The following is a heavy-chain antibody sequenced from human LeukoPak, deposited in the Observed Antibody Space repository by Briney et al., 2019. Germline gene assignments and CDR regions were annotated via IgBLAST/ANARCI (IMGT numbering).Heavy chain of an antibody. CDR2: INPNSGDT. D-gene: IGHD1-26*01. Sequence: ASVKVSCKASGYTFSGYYMHWVRQAPGQGLEWMGWINPNSGDTYYAQKFQGRVSMTRDTSINTAYMELSRLRSDDTSVYYCARTLPNYYYGMDVWGQGTTVTVSS. CDR3: ARTLPNYYYGMDV. V-gene: IGHV1-2*02. J-gene: IGHJ6*02. CDR1: GYTFSGYY.